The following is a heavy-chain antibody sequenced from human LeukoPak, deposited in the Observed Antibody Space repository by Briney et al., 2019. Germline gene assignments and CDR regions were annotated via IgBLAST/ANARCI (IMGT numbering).Heavy chain of an antibody. CDR2: MSSSTGYT. CDR3: ARVGQDYYYGMDV. V-gene: IGHV3-11*06. J-gene: IGHJ6*02. CDR1: GFTFSDYY. Sequence: PGGSLRLSCAASGFTFSDYYMSWIRQAPGKGLEWISYMSSSTGYTNYADSVKGRFTISRDNAKNSLFLYMSNLRAEDTVVYYCARVGQDYYYGMDVWGQGTTVTVS.